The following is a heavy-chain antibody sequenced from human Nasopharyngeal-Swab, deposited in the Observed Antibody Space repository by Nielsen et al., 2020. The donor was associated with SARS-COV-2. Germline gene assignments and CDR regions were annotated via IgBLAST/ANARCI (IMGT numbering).Heavy chain of an antibody. CDR2: IKSKTDGGTT. Sequence: GESLKISCAASGFTFSKAWKSWVRQAPGKGLEWVGRIKSKTDGGTTDYAAPVKGRFTISRDDSKNTLYLQMNSLKTEDTAVYYCTTDEVNDYWGQGTLVTVSS. V-gene: IGHV3-15*01. CDR1: GFTFSKAW. D-gene: IGHD2-21*01. J-gene: IGHJ4*02. CDR3: TTDEVNDY.